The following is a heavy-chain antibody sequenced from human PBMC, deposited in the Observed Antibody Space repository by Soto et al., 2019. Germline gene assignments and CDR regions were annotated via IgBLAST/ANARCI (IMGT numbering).Heavy chain of an antibody. Sequence: SETLSLTCTVSGGSVSGGSCYWSWIRQPPGKGLEWIGYIYYSGSTNYNPSLKSRVTISVDTSKNQFSLKLSSVTAADTAVYYCARAGDDLWSGSPNWLDPRGQGTLVTVSS. V-gene: IGHV4-61*01. D-gene: IGHD3-3*01. CDR3: ARAGDDLWSGSPNWLDP. CDR1: GGSVSGGSCY. J-gene: IGHJ5*02. CDR2: IYYSGST.